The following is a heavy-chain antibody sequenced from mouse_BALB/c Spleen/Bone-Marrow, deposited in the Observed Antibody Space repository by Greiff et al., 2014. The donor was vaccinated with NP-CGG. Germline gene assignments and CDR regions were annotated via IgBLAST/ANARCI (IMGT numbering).Heavy chain of an antibody. D-gene: IGHD3-1*01. J-gene: IGHJ3*01. CDR1: GYTFSSYW. V-gene: IGHV1-9*01. CDR2: ILPGSANT. Sequence: QVQLQQSGAELMKPGASVKISCKATGYTFSSYWIEWLKQGPGHGLEWIGEILPGSANTNYNEKFKGKATFTADTSSNTAYMQLSSLTSKDSAVYYCARELGLRFAYWGQGTLVTVSA. CDR3: ARELGLRFAY.